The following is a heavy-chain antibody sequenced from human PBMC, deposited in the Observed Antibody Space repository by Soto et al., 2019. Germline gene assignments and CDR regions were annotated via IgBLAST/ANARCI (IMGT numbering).Heavy chain of an antibody. J-gene: IGHJ6*02. V-gene: IGHV4-38-2*01. CDR3: ARFPSYGYSSSWYTKEYYYYYYGMDV. D-gene: IGHD6-13*01. Sequence: SETLSLTCAVSGYSIGSGYYWAWIRQSPGKGLEWIGSIYHAGSVYYNPSLNGRVALSMDTSKNHFSLKLTSVTAADTAVYYCARFPSYGYSSSWYTKEYYYYYYGMDVWGQGTTVTVSS. CDR1: GYSIGSGYY. CDR2: IYHAGSV.